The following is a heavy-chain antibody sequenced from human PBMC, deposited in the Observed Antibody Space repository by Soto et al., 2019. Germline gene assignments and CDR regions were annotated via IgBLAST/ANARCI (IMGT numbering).Heavy chain of an antibody. J-gene: IGHJ1*01. D-gene: IGHD2-21*02. CDR1: GGTFSSYA. CDR2: IIPIFGTA. CDR3: ARGKYCGGDCYAECFQH. V-gene: IGHV1-69*06. Sequence: QVQLVQSGAEVKKPGSSVKVSCKASGGTFSSYAISWVRQAPGQGLEWMGGIIPIFGTANYAQKFQGRVTITADKSTSTAYMELSSLRSDDTAVYYCARGKYCGGDCYAECFQHWGQGTLVTVSS.